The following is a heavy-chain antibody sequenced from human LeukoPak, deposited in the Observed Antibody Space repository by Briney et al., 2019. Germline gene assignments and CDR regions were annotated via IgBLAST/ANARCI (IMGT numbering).Heavy chain of an antibody. V-gene: IGHV1-46*01. Sequence: AAVKVSCKASGYTFTSYYMHWVRQAPGQGLEWMGIINPSGGSTSYAHKFQGRVTMTRDTSTRIVYMELSSLRSEDTGVYYCARGSGSYYGTHYFDQWGQGTRVTVSS. D-gene: IGHD1-26*01. CDR1: GYTFTSYY. CDR2: INPSGGST. J-gene: IGHJ4*02. CDR3: ARGSGSYYGTHYFDQ.